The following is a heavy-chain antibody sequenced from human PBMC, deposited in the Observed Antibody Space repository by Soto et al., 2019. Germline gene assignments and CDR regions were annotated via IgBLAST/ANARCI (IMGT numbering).Heavy chain of an antibody. Sequence: DVQLVESGGGLIQPGESLRLSCAAFGFTISGKKYVAWVRQAPGKGLEWVSALYDIDGSFYADSVKGRFTTSSASSKTTVYLQMNDLRPDDTAVYYCATWHEREHAYDVWGLGTTVTVSS. J-gene: IGHJ3*01. CDR1: GFTISGKKY. CDR3: ATWHEREHAYDV. CDR2: LYDIDGS. V-gene: IGHV3-53*01. D-gene: IGHD1-1*01.